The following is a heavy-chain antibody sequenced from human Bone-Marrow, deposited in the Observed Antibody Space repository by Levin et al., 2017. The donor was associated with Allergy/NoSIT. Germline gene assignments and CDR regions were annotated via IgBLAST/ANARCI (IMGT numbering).Heavy chain of an antibody. J-gene: IGHJ3*02. V-gene: IGHV3-33*01. Sequence: GGSLRLSCAATGFTFSSSAMQWVRQAPGKGLEWVAMIWYDGSEKWYADSVKGRFTISRDSSKTTVYLQMNSLRAEATAVYYGARDKGVDEDIVVAGPGALDIWGQGTMVTVSS. CDR1: GFTFSSSA. CDR2: IWYDGSEK. D-gene: IGHD6-19*01. CDR3: ARDKGVDEDIVVAGPGALDI.